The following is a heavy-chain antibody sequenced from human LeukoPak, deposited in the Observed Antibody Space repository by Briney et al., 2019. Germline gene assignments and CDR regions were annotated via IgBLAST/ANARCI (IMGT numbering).Heavy chain of an antibody. D-gene: IGHD2-2*03. CDR2: ITGSGDST. CDR3: AKVPSAVGIVVVPAAQLDY. V-gene: IGHV3-23*01. J-gene: IGHJ4*02. CDR1: GFTFSSYA. Sequence: GGSLRLSCAASGFTFSSYAMNWVRQAPGKGLEWVSGITGSGDSTYYTDSVKGRFTISRDNSQNTLYLQMNSLRAEDTAVYYCAKVPSAVGIVVVPAAQLDYWGQGTLVTVSS.